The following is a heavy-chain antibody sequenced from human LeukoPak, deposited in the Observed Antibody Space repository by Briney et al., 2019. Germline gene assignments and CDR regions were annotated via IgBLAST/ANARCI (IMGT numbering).Heavy chain of an antibody. Sequence: GGSLRLSCAASGFTFSIYAMSWVRQLPGNGLEWVSTISDSGGSTQYAASVKSRFTISRDNSRSTLYLQMNSLRAEDTAVYYCARVARIVGATIDYWGQGTLVTVSS. D-gene: IGHD1-26*01. CDR1: GFTFSIYA. CDR3: ARVARIVGATIDY. J-gene: IGHJ4*02. V-gene: IGHV3-23*01. CDR2: ISDSGGST.